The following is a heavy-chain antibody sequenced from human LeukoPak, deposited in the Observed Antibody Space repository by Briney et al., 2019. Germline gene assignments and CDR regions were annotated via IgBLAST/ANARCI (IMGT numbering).Heavy chain of an antibody. CDR3: ARGPPTAQYFQH. D-gene: IGHD1-1*01. CDR2: INPNSGNT. CDR1: GYTFTTYD. V-gene: IGHV1-8*01. J-gene: IGHJ1*01. Sequence: ASVKVSCKTSGYTFTTYDINWVRQATGQGLQWMGWINPNSGNTGYAQKFQGRITITRNTSISTVYMELSSLRSEDTAVYYCARGPPTAQYFQHWGQGTLVTVSS.